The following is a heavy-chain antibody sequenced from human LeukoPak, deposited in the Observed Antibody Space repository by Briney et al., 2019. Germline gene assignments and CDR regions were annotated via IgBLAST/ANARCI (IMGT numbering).Heavy chain of an antibody. V-gene: IGHV3-30*18. Sequence: GGSLRLSCAASGFTVSSNYMSWVRQAPGKGLEWVAVISSDGGTKYYADSVKGRFTLSRDNSRNTLDLQMNSLGPEDTAVYYCAKEYDSGGYGAYFDYWGQGTLITVSS. J-gene: IGHJ4*02. CDR2: ISSDGGTK. CDR3: AKEYDSGGYGAYFDY. D-gene: IGHD3-10*01. CDR1: GFTVSSNY.